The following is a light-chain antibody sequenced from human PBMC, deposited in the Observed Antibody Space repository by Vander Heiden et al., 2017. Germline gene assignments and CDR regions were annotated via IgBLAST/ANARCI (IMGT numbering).Light chain of an antibody. CDR2: GAS. CDR1: QSVSSN. J-gene: IGKJ4*01. V-gene: IGKV3-15*01. CDR3: QQYNNWPLT. Sequence: ELVMTQPPATPPVFPGERATLSCRASQSVSSNLAWYQQKPGQAPRLLIYGASTRATGIPARFSGSGSGTEFTLTISSLQSEDFAVYYCQQYNNWPLTFGGGTKVEIK.